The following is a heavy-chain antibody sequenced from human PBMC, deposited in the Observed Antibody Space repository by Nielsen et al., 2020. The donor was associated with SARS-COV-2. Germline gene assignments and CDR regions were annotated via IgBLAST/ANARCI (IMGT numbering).Heavy chain of an antibody. CDR1: GYSFSTYW. D-gene: IGHD3-9*01. J-gene: IGHJ4*02. Sequence: GESLKISCKGSGYSFSTYWIVWVRQMPGKGLEWMGMVYPDDSDTRYSPSFQGQVTISADKSISTAYPQWSSLKASDTAMYYCARLSHDYDILTGYYDYWGQGTLVTVSS. CDR2: VYPDDSDT. V-gene: IGHV5-51*01. CDR3: ARLSHDYDILTGYYDY.